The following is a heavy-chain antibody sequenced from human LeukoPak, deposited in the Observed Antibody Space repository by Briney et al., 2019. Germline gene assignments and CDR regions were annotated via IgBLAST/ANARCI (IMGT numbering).Heavy chain of an antibody. CDR3: AQGIAAAGTGY. CDR1: GFTVSSNY. D-gene: IGHD6-13*01. J-gene: IGHJ4*02. Sequence: GGSLRLSCAASGFTVSSNYMSWVRQAPGKGLEWVSVIYSGGSTYYADSVKGRFTISRDNSKNTLYLQVSSLRAEDTAVYYCAQGIAAAGTGYWGQGTLVTVSS. V-gene: IGHV3-66*01. CDR2: IYSGGST.